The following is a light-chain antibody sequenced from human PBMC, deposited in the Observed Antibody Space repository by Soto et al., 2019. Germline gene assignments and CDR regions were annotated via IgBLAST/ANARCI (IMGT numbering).Light chain of an antibody. V-gene: IGKV3-20*01. Sequence: EIVLTQSPGTLSLSPGERATLSFSASQSVSSSYLAWYQQKPGQAPRLLIYGASSRATGIPDRFSGSGSGTDFTLTISRLEPEDFAVYYCQQYGRSPPITFGQGTRLEIK. CDR3: QQYGRSPPIT. CDR2: GAS. CDR1: QSVSSSY. J-gene: IGKJ5*01.